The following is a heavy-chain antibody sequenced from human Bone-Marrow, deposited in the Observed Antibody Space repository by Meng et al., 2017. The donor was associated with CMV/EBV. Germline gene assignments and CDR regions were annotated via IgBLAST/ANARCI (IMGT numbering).Heavy chain of an antibody. V-gene: IGHV4-59*01. CDR2: IYYSGST. CDR1: GGSISSYY. J-gene: IGHJ4*02. Sequence: SETLSLTCTVPGGSISSYYWSWIRQPPGKGLEWIGYIYYSGSTNYNLSLKSRVTISVDTSKNQFSLKLSSVTAADTAVYYCAIGPKYYFDYWGQGTLVTVSS. CDR3: AIGPKYYFDY.